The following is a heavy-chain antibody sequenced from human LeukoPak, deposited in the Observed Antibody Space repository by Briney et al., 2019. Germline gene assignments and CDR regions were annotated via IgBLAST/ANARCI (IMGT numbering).Heavy chain of an antibody. CDR3: AKSMSSTRFDGAFDI. J-gene: IGHJ3*02. CDR1: GFTFSSLV. V-gene: IGHV3-30*18. Sequence: GGSLRLSCAASGFTFSSLVVHWVRQAPGKGLEWVALIAYDGSNKYYADSVKGRFTISRDNSKNTLYLQMNTLRAEDTALYYCAKSMSSTRFDGAFDIWGQGTMVTVSS. D-gene: IGHD2-2*01. CDR2: IAYDGSNK.